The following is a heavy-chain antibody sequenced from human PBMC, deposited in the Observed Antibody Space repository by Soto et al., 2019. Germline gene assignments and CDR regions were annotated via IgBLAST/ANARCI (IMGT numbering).Heavy chain of an antibody. J-gene: IGHJ5*02. D-gene: IGHD4-4*01. CDR2: ISSSSNTI. CDR3: AREGSNLNWFDP. V-gene: IGHV3-48*02. Sequence: EVQLVESGGGLVQPGGSLRLSCAASGFTLSSYSMNWVRQAPGKGLEWVSYISSSSNTIYYADSVKGRFTISRDNAKNSLDLHMNSLRDEDTAVYYCAREGSNLNWFDPWGQGTLVTVSS. CDR1: GFTLSSYS.